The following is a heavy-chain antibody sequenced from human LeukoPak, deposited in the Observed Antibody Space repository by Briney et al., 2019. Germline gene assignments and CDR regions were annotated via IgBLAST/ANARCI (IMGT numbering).Heavy chain of an antibody. J-gene: IGHJ2*01. Sequence: PGGSLRLSCAASGFTFSSYSMSWVRQAPGKGLEWVANIKQDGSEKYYVDSVKGRFTISRDNAKNSLYLQMNSLRAEDTAVYYCARNRYFDLWGRGTLVTVSS. V-gene: IGHV3-7*01. CDR2: IKQDGSEK. CDR1: GFTFSSYS. CDR3: ARNRYFDL.